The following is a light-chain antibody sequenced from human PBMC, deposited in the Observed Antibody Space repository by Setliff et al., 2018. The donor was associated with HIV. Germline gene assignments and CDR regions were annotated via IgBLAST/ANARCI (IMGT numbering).Light chain of an antibody. CDR1: SSDVGGYSY. J-gene: IGLJ1*01. CDR2: EVR. V-gene: IGLV2-14*01. Sequence: QSALTQPASVSGSPGQSITISCTGTSSDVGGYSYVSWYQQHPGRAPKLIIYEVRNRPSGVSNRFSGSKSGNTASLTISRLQPEDEADYYCTSYTSSTTLGVFGTGTKVTVL. CDR3: TSYTSSTTLGV.